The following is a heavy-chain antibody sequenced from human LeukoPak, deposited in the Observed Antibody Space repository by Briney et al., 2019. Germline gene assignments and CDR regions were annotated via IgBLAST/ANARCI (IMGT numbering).Heavy chain of an antibody. J-gene: IGHJ4*02. CDR1: GGTISSGDYY. CDR3: ARVYTYGHHMDH. V-gene: IGHV4-30-4*01. CDR2: IYYSGST. D-gene: IGHD5-18*01. Sequence: PSETLSLTCTVSGGTISSGDYYWSWIRQPPGQGLEWIGYIYYSGSTYYNPSLKSRVSISVDTSKNQFSLKLSSVTAADTAVYYCARVYTYGHHMDHWGQGTLVTVSS.